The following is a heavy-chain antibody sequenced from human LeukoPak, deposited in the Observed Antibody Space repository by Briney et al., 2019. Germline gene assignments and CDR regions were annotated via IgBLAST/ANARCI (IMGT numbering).Heavy chain of an antibody. CDR2: FIPILGTA. V-gene: IGHV1-69*10. CDR1: GYTFTSYG. J-gene: IGHJ6*04. CDR3: AGIPVFGVVLHQEPV. D-gene: IGHD3-3*01. Sequence: SVKVSCKASGYTFTSYGISWVRQAPGQGLEWMGVFIPILGTANSTQKFRDRVTITADISTNTAYMELSSLRSEDTAVYFCAGIPVFGVVLHQEPVWGKGTTVTVSS.